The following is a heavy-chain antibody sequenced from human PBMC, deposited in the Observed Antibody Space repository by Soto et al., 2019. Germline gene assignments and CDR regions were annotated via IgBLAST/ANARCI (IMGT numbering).Heavy chain of an antibody. J-gene: IGHJ3*02. D-gene: IGHD2-15*01. Sequence: GESLKISCKGSGYSFTSYWIGWVRQMPGKGLEWMGIIYPGDSDTRYSPSFQGQVTISADKSISTAYLQWSSLKASDTTMYYCARAPGYGSGCIVYSSAFDIWGQGTMVTVSS. CDR2: IYPGDSDT. CDR1: GYSFTSYW. CDR3: ARAPGYGSGCIVYSSAFDI. V-gene: IGHV5-51*01.